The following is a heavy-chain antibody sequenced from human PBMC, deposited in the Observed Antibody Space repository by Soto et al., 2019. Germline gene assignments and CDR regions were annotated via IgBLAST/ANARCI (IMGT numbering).Heavy chain of an antibody. CDR1: GGTFSSYA. CDR3: ARAPEVANNFDY. Sequence: SVKVSCKASGGTFSSYAISWVRQAPGQGLEWMGGIIPIFGTANYAQKFQGRVTITADESTSTAYMELSSLRSEDTAVYYCARAPEVANNFDYWGQGTLVTVSS. D-gene: IGHD5-12*01. V-gene: IGHV1-69*13. J-gene: IGHJ4*02. CDR2: IIPIFGTA.